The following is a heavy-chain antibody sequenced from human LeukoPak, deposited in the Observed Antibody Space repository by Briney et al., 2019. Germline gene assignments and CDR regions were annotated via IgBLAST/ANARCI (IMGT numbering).Heavy chain of an antibody. CDR2: IIPILGIA. Sequence: GASVKVSCKASGGTFSSYAISWVRQAPGQGLEWMGRIIPILGIANYAQKFQGRVTITADKSTSTAYMELRSLRSDDTAVYYCARAIMPNIVVVPAAIDYWGQGTLVTVSS. V-gene: IGHV1-69*04. J-gene: IGHJ4*02. CDR1: GGTFSSYA. D-gene: IGHD2-2*01. CDR3: ARAIMPNIVVVPAAIDY.